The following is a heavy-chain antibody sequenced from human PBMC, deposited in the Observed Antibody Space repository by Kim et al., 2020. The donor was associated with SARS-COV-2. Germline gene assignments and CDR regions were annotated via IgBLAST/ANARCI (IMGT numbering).Heavy chain of an antibody. CDR2: IYYSGST. CDR1: GGSISSGGYY. D-gene: IGHD3-10*01. CDR3: ARERESRFDY. V-gene: IGHV4-31*03. J-gene: IGHJ4*02. Sequence: SETLSLTCTVSGGSISSGGYYWSWIRQHPGKGLEWIGYIYYSGSTYYNPSLKSRVTISVDTSKNQFSLKLSPVTAADTAVYYCARERESRFDYWGQGTLVTVSS.